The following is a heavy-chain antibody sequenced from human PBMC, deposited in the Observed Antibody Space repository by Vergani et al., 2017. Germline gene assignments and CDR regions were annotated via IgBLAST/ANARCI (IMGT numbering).Heavy chain of an antibody. J-gene: IGHJ4*02. Sequence: QVQLVESGGGVVRPGWSLRLSCAASGFTFSSYGMHWVRQAPGKGLEWVAIIWYDGSNTYYADSVKGRFTISRDNSKSTLYLQMNSLRAEDTAVYYCARDRAAAGIGIDYWDQGTLVTVSS. D-gene: IGHD6-13*01. CDR2: IWYDGSNT. V-gene: IGHV3-33*01. CDR3: ARDRAAAGIGIDY. CDR1: GFTFSSYG.